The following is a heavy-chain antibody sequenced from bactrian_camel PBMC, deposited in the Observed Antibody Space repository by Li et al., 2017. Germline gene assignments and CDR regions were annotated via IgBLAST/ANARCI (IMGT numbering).Heavy chain of an antibody. CDR1: GYSYRTYS. D-gene: IGHD2*01. J-gene: IGHJ4*01. Sequence: HVQLVESGGGSVEAGGSLRLSCTGSGYSYRTYSMAWFRQVPGKEREEEREAVAIIDNSGNIKYAESVKGRFTISLGNAKNTVHLQMNDLQPEDTAMYYCATKVSLCSPLTPSGRRQYTYWGQGTQVTVS. V-gene: IGHV3S53*01. CDR3: ATKVSLCSPLTPSGRRQYTY. CDR2: IDNSGNI.